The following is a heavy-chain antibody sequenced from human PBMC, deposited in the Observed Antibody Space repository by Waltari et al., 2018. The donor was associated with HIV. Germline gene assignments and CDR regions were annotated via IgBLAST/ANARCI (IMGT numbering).Heavy chain of an antibody. CDR3: ARAGVVPALFDL. J-gene: IGHJ2*01. V-gene: IGHV4-38-2*02. Sequence: QVQLQESGPGLVKPSETLPLSCLVPASYIQTDYYWGWIRQPPGKGLEWLGSASHSGGTFHNASLQSRVTISVDRSKNQVSLKVNSVTAADTAVYYCARAGVVPALFDLWGRGTLVTVSS. CDR1: ASYIQTDYY. D-gene: IGHD3-3*01. CDR2: ASHSGGT.